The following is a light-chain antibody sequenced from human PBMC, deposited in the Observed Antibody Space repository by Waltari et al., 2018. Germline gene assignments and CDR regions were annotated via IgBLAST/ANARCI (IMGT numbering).Light chain of an antibody. CDR2: KAS. V-gene: IGKV1-5*03. Sequence: DVQMTQSPSTLSASVGDRVTITCRASQSISNWLAWYQQQPGKAPKVLIYKASNLESWVPSRFSGSGSGTEFTLTISSLQPDDCATYYCQQYSTYSRTFGQGTKVEIK. CDR3: QQYSTYSRT. J-gene: IGKJ1*01. CDR1: QSISNW.